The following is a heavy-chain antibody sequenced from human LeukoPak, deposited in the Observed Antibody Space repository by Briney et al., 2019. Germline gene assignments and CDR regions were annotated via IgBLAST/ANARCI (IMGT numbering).Heavy chain of an antibody. V-gene: IGHV3-74*01. CDR2: INNVGNGA. CDR1: GFTFSSYW. D-gene: IGHD4-17*01. Sequence: PGGSLRLSCAASGFTFSSYWMFWVRQAPGQGLEWVSRINNVGNGASHADSVRGRFTISRDNAKNMLYLQMNSLRAEDTAVYYCAREDYDKKFFDYWGQGTLVTVSS. CDR3: AREDYDKKFFDY. J-gene: IGHJ4*02.